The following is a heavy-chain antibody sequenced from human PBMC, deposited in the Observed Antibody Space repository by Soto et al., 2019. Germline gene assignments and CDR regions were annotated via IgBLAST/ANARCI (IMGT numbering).Heavy chain of an antibody. J-gene: IGHJ4*02. CDR3: ARDIYSGSYLPDY. CDR1: GFTFSTYS. CDR2: ISSSSSTI. V-gene: IGHV3-48*01. D-gene: IGHD1-26*01. Sequence: EVQLVESGGALVQPGGSLRLSCAASGFTFSTYSMNWVRQAPGKGLEWVSYISSSSSTIYYPDSVKGRFTISRDNAKNSLYLQMNSLRAEDTAVYYCARDIYSGSYLPDYCGQGTLVTVSS.